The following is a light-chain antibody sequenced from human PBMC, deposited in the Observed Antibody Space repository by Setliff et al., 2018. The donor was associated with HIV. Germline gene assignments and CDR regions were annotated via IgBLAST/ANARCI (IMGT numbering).Light chain of an antibody. Sequence: SVLTQPASVSGSPGQSITISCTGTSSDVGGFDYVSWYQQHPGKAPKLMIYDVTNRPSGVSNRFSASKSGNTASLTISGPQAEDEADYYCTSYTRNTTYVFGTGTKVTVL. CDR3: TSYTRNTTYV. V-gene: IGLV2-14*03. J-gene: IGLJ1*01. CDR1: SSDVGGFDY. CDR2: DVT.